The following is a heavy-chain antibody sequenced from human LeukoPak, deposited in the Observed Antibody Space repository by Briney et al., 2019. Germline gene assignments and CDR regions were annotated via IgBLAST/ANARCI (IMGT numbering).Heavy chain of an antibody. J-gene: IGHJ4*02. CDR3: AKYPASGGYFDY. D-gene: IGHD6-13*01. CDR2: ISGSGGNT. V-gene: IGHV3-23*01. CDR1: GFTFSTYS. Sequence: GGSLRLPCAASGFTFSTYSMSWVRQAPGKGLEWVSGISGSGGNTYYADSVKGRFTISRDNSKNTLYLQMNSLRAEDTAIFYCAKYPASGGYFDYWGQGTPVTVSS.